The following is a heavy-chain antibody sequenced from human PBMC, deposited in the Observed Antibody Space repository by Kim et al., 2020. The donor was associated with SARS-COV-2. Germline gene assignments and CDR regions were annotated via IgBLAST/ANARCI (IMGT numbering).Heavy chain of an antibody. CDR3: ARDWLRYYYGSGSYNWFDP. Sequence: GGSLRLSCAASGFTFSSYGMHWVRQAPGKGLEWVAVISYDGSNKYYADSVKGRFTISRDNSKNTLYLQMNSLRAEDTAVYYCARDWLRYYYGSGSYNWFDPWGQGTLVTVSS. D-gene: IGHD3-10*01. CDR2: ISYDGSNK. V-gene: IGHV3-33*05. J-gene: IGHJ5*02. CDR1: GFTFSSYG.